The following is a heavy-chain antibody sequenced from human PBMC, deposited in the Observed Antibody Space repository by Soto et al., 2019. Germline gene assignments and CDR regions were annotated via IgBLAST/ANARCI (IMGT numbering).Heavy chain of an antibody. J-gene: IGHJ4*02. D-gene: IGHD3-22*01. V-gene: IGHV1-18*01. Sequence: QVQLVQSGAEVKKPGASVKVSCKASGYTFTSYGISWVRQAPGQGLEWMGWISAYNGNTNYAQKLQDRVTMTTDTSTSTAYMELRSLRSDDTAVYYCARVHSSGYYWSLDFDYWGQGTLVTVSS. CDR3: ARVHSSGYYWSLDFDY. CDR2: ISAYNGNT. CDR1: GYTFTSYG.